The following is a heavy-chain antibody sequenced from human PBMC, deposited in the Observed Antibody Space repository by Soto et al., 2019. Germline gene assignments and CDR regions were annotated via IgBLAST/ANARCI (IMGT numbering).Heavy chain of an antibody. Sequence: QLQLQESGPGLVKPSETLSLTCSVSGGSSSSTSYHWVWIRQPPGKGLEWIGSLDYNGATFYNPSPKGRVIISPDTVKDQFPLEVNSVTAADTALYYCARNYYGGSGLFYWGQGTLVTVSS. CDR1: GGSSSSTSYH. D-gene: IGHD3-10*01. V-gene: IGHV4-39*01. CDR2: LDYNGAT. CDR3: ARNYYGGSGLFY. J-gene: IGHJ4*02.